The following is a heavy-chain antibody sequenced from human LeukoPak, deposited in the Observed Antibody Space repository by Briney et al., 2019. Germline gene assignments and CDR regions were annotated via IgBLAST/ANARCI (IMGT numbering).Heavy chain of an antibody. D-gene: IGHD3-9*01. CDR3: ARLTGYSSESWFDP. CDR1: GGSISSYY. Sequence: SETLSLTCTVSGGSISSYYWSWIRQPPGKGLEWIGYIYYSGSTNYNPSLKSRVTISVDTSKNQFSLKLRSVTAADTAVYYCARLTGYSSESWFDPWGQGTLVTVSS. J-gene: IGHJ5*02. V-gene: IGHV4-59*01. CDR2: IYYSGST.